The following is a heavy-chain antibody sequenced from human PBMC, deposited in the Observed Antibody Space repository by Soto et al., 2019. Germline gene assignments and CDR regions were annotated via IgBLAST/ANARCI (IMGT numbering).Heavy chain of an antibody. J-gene: IGHJ6*02. V-gene: IGHV1-58*01. CDR2: IVVGSGNT. D-gene: IGHD2-2*01. CDR1: GFTFTSSA. Sequence: SVKVSCKASGFTFTSSAVQWVRQARGQRLEWIGWIVVGSGNTNYAQKSQERVTITRDMSTSTAYMELSSLRSEDTAVYYCAADRGVDCSSTSCPYYYYGMDVWGQGTTVTVSS. CDR3: AADRGVDCSSTSCPYYYYGMDV.